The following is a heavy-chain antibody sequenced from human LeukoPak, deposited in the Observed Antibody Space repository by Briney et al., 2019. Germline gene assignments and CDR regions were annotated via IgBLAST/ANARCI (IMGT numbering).Heavy chain of an antibody. Sequence: GGSLRLSCAASGFTFSSYSMNWVRQAPGKGLEWVSSISSSSSYIYYADSVKGRFTISRDNAKNSLYLQMNSLRAEDTAVYYCARGWSGSYYRGYDAFDIWGQGTMVTVSS. CDR1: GFTFSSYS. D-gene: IGHD1-26*01. V-gene: IGHV3-21*01. J-gene: IGHJ3*02. CDR2: ISSSSSYI. CDR3: ARGWSGSYYRGYDAFDI.